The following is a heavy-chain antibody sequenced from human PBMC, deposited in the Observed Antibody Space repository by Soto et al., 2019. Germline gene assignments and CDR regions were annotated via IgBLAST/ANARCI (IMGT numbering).Heavy chain of an antibody. V-gene: IGHV4-59*01. CDR3: ARAGGYRSGLDY. D-gene: IGHD2-15*01. Sequence: SETLSLTCTVSGGSISSYYWSWIRQPPGKGLEWIGYIYYSGSTNYNPSLKSRVTISVDTSKNQFSLKLSSVTAADTAVYYCARAGGYRSGLDYWGQGTLVTVSS. J-gene: IGHJ4*02. CDR2: IYYSGST. CDR1: GGSISSYY.